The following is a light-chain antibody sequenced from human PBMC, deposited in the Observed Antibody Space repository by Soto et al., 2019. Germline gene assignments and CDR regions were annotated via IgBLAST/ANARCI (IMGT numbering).Light chain of an antibody. CDR1: QSFRGL. CDR2: GAS. V-gene: IGKV3-15*01. Sequence: EVLLTQSPVTLSLSPGERATLSFRASQSFRGLLAWYQQKPGQAPRLLIYGASTRATGIPARFSGSGSGTEFTLTISSLQSEDFAVYFCQQYNNWPPVTFGPGTKVDIK. J-gene: IGKJ3*01. CDR3: QQYNNWPPVT.